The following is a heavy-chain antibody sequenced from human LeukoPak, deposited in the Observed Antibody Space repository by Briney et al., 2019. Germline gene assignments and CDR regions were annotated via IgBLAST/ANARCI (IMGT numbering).Heavy chain of an antibody. J-gene: IGHJ3*02. CDR1: GVTFSSYA. CDR2: ISYDGSNK. D-gene: IGHD5-18*01. CDR3: ARDRGARGYSYGYTAGAFDI. Sequence: GGSLRLSCAASGVTFSSYAMHWVRQAPGKGLEWVAVISYDGSNKYYADSVKGRFTISRDNSKNTLYLQMNSLRAEDTAVYYCARDRGARGYSYGYTAGAFDIWGQGTMVTVSS. V-gene: IGHV3-30*04.